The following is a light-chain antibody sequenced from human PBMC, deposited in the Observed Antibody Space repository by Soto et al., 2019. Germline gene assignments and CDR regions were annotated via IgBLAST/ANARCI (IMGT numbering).Light chain of an antibody. CDR1: SSDVGGYNY. CDR3: CAYAGSYTWG. J-gene: IGLJ1*01. V-gene: IGLV2-11*01. CDR2: DVT. Sequence: QSALTQPRSVSGYPGQSVTISCTGTSSDVGGYNYVSWYEQHPVKAPKLMIYDVTKRPSGVHDRFSGSKSGNTASLTISGLQAEDEADYYCCAYAGSYTWGFGTGTKLTVL.